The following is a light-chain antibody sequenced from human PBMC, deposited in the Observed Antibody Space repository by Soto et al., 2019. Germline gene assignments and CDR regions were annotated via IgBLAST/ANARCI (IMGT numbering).Light chain of an antibody. V-gene: IGKV1-12*01. CDR2: AVS. Sequence: DIQLTQSPSSVSASVGDSVTITCRASQGVSSWLAWYQQKPGTAPKLLIYAVSSLQSGVPARFSGSGSGTDFTLTISSLQPDDFATYYCQQANGFPVTFGGGTRVEIK. CDR3: QQANGFPVT. J-gene: IGKJ4*01. CDR1: QGVSSW.